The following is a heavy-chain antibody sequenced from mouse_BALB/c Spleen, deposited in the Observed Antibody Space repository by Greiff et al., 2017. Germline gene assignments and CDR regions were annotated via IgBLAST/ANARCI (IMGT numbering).Heavy chain of an antibody. CDR1: GYSITSDYA. V-gene: IGHV3-2*02. J-gene: IGHJ2*01. CDR2: ISYSGST. Sequence: VQLKESGPGLVKPSQSLSLTCTVTGYSITSDYAWNWIRQFPGNKLEWMGYISYSGSTSYNPSLKSRISITRDTSKNQFFLQLNSVTTEDTATYYCAREGYYVDYWGQGTTLTVSS. CDR3: AREGYYVDY.